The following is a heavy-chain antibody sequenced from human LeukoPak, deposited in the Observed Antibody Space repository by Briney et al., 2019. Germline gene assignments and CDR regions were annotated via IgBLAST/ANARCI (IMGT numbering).Heavy chain of an antibody. CDR1: GYTFTDYG. Sequence: ASVRVSCKASGYTFTDYGVHWVRQAPGQGLEWMGWINTNTRNPMYAQGFTGRFVFSLDTSVSTAYLQISSLKAEDTAVYYCSRDYHYWGQGTLVTVSS. J-gene: IGHJ4*02. CDR2: INTNTRNP. V-gene: IGHV7-4-1*02. CDR3: SRDYHY.